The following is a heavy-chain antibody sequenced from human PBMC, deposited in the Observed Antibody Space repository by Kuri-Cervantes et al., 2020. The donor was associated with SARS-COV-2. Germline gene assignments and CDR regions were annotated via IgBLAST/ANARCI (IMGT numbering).Heavy chain of an antibody. V-gene: IGHV3-66*01. CDR3: ARDSRITMIVGGGPGAFDI. J-gene: IGHJ3*02. CDR1: GFTVSSNY. D-gene: IGHD3-22*01. CDR2: IYSDGST. Sequence: GGSLRLSRAASGFTVSSNYMSWVRQAPGKGLEWVSVIYSDGSTYYADSVKGRFTISRDNSKNTLYLQMNSLRAEDTAVYYCARDSRITMIVGGGPGAFDIWGQGTMVTISS.